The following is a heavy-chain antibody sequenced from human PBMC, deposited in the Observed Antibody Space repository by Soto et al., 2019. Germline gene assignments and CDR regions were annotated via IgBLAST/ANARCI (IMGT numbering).Heavy chain of an antibody. J-gene: IGHJ4*02. CDR2: IYYRGNA. CDR1: DDSINSDKYY. D-gene: IGHD3-9*01. CDR3: ARLEGLATITYYFNF. V-gene: IGHV4-39*01. Sequence: QLQLQESGPGLVKPSETLSLTCSVSDDSINSDKYYWGWIRQPPGKGLEWIGSIYYRGNAYYNPSLQTRVTITLDKSSSQFSINLTSVTPADSAVYFCARLEGLATITYYFNFWGPGALVTVST.